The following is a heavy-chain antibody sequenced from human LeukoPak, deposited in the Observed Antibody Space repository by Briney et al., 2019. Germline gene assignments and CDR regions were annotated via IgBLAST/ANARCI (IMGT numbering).Heavy chain of an antibody. Sequence: GGSLRLSCAASGFTFSSHSMNWVRQAPGKGLEWVSSISSSSSYIYYADSVKGRFTISRDNAKNSLYLQMNSLRAEDTAVYYCARDKEVAGIFDYWGQGTLVTVSS. CDR3: ARDKEVAGIFDY. CDR2: ISSSSSYI. CDR1: GFTFSSHS. V-gene: IGHV3-21*01. J-gene: IGHJ4*02. D-gene: IGHD6-19*01.